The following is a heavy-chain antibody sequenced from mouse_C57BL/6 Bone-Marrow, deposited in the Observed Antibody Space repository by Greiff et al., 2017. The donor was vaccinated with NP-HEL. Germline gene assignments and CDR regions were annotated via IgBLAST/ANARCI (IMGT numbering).Heavy chain of an antibody. CDR1: GFTFSDYG. CDR3: ARKGVYYYGSSYGYYFDY. V-gene: IGHV5-17*01. J-gene: IGHJ2*01. Sequence: EVQLQESGGGLVKPGGSLKLSCAASGFTFSDYGMHWVRRAPEKGLEWVAYISSGSSTIYYADTVKGRFTISRDNAKNTLFLQMTSLRSEDTAMYYCARKGVYYYGSSYGYYFDYWGQGTTLTVSS. D-gene: IGHD1-1*01. CDR2: ISSGSSTI.